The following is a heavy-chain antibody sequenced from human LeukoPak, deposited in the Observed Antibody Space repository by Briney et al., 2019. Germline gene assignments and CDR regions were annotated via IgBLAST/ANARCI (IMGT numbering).Heavy chain of an antibody. V-gene: IGHV4-30-2*01. CDR2: IYHSGST. CDR3: ARDPHDYYDSSGYWGV. D-gene: IGHD3-22*01. J-gene: IGHJ4*02. CDR1: GGSISSGGYY. Sequence: SETLSLTCTVSGGSISSGGYYWSWIRQPPGKGLEWIGYIYHSGSTYYNPSLKSRVTISVDRSKNQFSLKLSSVTAADTAVYYCARDPHDYYDSSGYWGVWGQGTLVTVSS.